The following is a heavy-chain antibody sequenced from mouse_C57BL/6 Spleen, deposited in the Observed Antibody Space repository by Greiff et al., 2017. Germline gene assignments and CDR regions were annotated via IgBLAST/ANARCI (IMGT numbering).Heavy chain of an antibody. CDR3: ARHTPITTVDWFAY. CDR1: GFTFSSYT. CDR2: ISGGGGNT. Sequence: EVQLVESGGGLVKPGGSLKLSCAASGFTFSSYTMSWVRQTPEKRLEWVATISGGGGNTYYPDSVKGRFTISRDNAKNTLYLQMSSLRSEDTALYYCARHTPITTVDWFAYWGQGTLVTVSA. J-gene: IGHJ3*01. V-gene: IGHV5-9*01. D-gene: IGHD1-1*01.